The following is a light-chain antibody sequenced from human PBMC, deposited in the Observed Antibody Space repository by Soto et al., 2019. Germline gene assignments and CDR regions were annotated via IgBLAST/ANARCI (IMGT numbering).Light chain of an antibody. Sequence: DIQMTQSPSTLSASVGDRVTITCRASQSISSWLAWYQQKPGKAPKLLIYKASSLESGVPSGFSGSGSGTEFTLTISSLQPDDFATYYCQQYNSLAWTFGQGTKVEIK. J-gene: IGKJ1*01. V-gene: IGKV1-5*03. CDR3: QQYNSLAWT. CDR1: QSISSW. CDR2: KAS.